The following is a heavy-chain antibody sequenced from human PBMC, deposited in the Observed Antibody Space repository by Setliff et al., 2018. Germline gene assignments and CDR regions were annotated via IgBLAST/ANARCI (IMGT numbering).Heavy chain of an antibody. V-gene: IGHV4-34*01. Sequence: SETLSLTCTVYGVSFSDYYWGWVRQSPGKGLDWIGEINHSGTTNYDPSLEGRISISVDTSKRQFSLKLSSVTAADMAVYYCRFWSYVYKNDYWAQGTLVTVSS. D-gene: IGHD3-16*01. CDR3: RFWSYVYKNDY. J-gene: IGHJ4*02. CDR1: GVSFSDYY. CDR2: INHSGTT.